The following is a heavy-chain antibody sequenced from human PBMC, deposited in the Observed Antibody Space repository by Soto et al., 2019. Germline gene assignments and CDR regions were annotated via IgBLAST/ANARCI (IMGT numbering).Heavy chain of an antibody. V-gene: IGHV4-59*11. CDR2: IYYSGST. CDR1: GGSISSHY. Sequence: SETLSLTCTVSGGSISSHYWSWIRQPPGKGLEWIGYIYYSGSTNYNPSLKSRVTISVDTSKNQFSLKLSSVTAADTAVYYCARDSDSSGYSPWWYFDLWGRATRVTVSS. CDR3: ARDSDSSGYSPWWYFDL. D-gene: IGHD3-22*01. J-gene: IGHJ2*01.